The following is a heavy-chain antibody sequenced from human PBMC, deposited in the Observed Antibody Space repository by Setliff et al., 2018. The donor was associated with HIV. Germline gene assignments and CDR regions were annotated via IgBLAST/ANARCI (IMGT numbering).Heavy chain of an antibody. CDR1: GVSIPTNY. J-gene: IGHJ4*02. V-gene: IGHV4-4*07. Sequence: SETLSLTCNISGVSIPTNYWNWIRQPAGKGLEWIGRIYTTGGTNYNPALKSRVTMSIDTSKNQISLKLNSVTAADTATYYCARSNPGITAGVLAYWGPGTLVTVSS. D-gene: IGHD6-13*01. CDR2: IYTTGGT. CDR3: ARSNPGITAGVLAY.